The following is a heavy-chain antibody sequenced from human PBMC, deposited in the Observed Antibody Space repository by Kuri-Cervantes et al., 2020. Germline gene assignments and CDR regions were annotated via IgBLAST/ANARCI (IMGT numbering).Heavy chain of an antibody. J-gene: IGHJ2*01. D-gene: IGHD3-22*01. Sequence: GGSLRLSCAASGFTFSSYGMHWVRQAPGKGLVWVSRINSDGSSTSYADSVEGRFTISRDNAKNTLYLQMNSLRAEDTAVYYCARDSPGGSGYYYWYFNLWGRGTLVTVSS. CDR2: INSDGSST. CDR1: GFTFSSYG. V-gene: IGHV3-74*01. CDR3: ARDSPGGSGYYYWYFNL.